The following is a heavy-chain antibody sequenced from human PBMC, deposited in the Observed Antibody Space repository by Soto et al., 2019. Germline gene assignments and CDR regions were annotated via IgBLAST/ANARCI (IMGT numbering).Heavy chain of an antibody. CDR1: GYSISTGFN. Sequence: SETLSLTCAVSGYSISTGFNWAWIRQPPGKGLEWIGSIYHSGSTYYNLSLKSRVTISSDASKNQISLKLSSVTAADTALYYCARAWGTGFYQLDSWGQGTLVTVSS. V-gene: IGHV4-38-2*01. J-gene: IGHJ4*02. D-gene: IGHD2-2*01. CDR2: IYHSGST. CDR3: ARAWGTGFYQLDS.